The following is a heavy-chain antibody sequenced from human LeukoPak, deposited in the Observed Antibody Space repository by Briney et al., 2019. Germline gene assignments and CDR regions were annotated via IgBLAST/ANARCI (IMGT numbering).Heavy chain of an antibody. V-gene: IGHV3-9*01. CDR1: GFTFDDYA. CDR2: ISWNSGSI. CDR3: AKGGGDFHDAFHV. J-gene: IGHJ3*01. D-gene: IGHD2-21*02. Sequence: HSGGSLRLSCAASGFTFDDYAMHWVRQAPGKGLEWVSGISWNSGSIGYADSVKGRFTISRDNAKNSLYLQMNSLKTEDTALYFCAKGGGDFHDAFHVWGRGTMVTVSS.